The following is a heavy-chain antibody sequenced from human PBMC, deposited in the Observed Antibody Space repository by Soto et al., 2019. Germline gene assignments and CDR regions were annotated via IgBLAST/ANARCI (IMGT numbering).Heavy chain of an antibody. CDR3: ARGGSTSWLRALDL. J-gene: IGHJ5*02. D-gene: IGHD6-13*01. CDR2: IDFDGRST. V-gene: IGHV3-74*01. Sequence: EVQLVESGGGLVQPGGSLRLSCAVSGFTFSSYYMHWVRQGPGKGLVYVARIDFDGRSTVHADSVKGRFTISRDNAKNTLYLQMNSLGVEDTGVYYCARGGSTSWLRALDLWGQGTLVTVSS. CDR1: GFTFSSYY.